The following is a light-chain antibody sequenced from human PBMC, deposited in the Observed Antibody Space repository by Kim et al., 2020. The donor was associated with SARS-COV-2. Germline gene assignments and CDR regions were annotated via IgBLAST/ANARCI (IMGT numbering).Light chain of an antibody. V-gene: IGLV6-57*03. CDR2: AAN. CDR3: QSYDSSSWV. Sequence: GTTVTISCTRRSVSLATNYVQWYQQRPGSAPTTLIYAANQIPSGVPDRFSGSIDSSSNSASLTLSGLKTEAEADYYCQSYDSSSWVFGGGTQLTVL. CDR1: SVSLATNY. J-gene: IGLJ3*02.